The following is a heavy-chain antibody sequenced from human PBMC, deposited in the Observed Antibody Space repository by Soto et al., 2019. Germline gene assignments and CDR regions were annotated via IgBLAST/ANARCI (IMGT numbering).Heavy chain of an antibody. CDR3: AKVPGITMVRGVTAGDY. D-gene: IGHD3-10*01. J-gene: IGHJ4*02. CDR2: IYYSGST. CDR1: GGSISSSSYY. Sequence: SETLSLTCTVSGGSISSSSYYWGWIRQPPGKGLEWIGSIYYSGSTYHNPSLKGRFTISRDNSKNTLYLQMNSLRAEDTAVYYCAKVPGITMVRGVTAGDYWGQGTLVTVSS. V-gene: IGHV4-39*01.